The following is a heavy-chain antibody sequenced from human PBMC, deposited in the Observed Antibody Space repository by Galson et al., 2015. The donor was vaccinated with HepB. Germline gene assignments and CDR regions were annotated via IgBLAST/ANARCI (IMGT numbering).Heavy chain of an antibody. CDR2: IWYDGSNK. V-gene: IGHV3-33*01. J-gene: IGHJ3*02. Sequence: SLRLSCAASGFTFSSYGMHWVRQAPGKGLEWVAVIWYDGSNKYYADSVKGRFTISRDNSKNTLYLQMNSLRAEDTAVYYCARDRSSWYGGHDAFDIWGQGTMVTVSS. D-gene: IGHD6-13*01. CDR1: GFTFSSYG. CDR3: ARDRSSWYGGHDAFDI.